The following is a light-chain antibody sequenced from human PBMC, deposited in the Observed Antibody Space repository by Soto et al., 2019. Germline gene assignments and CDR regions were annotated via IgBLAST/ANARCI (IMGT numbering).Light chain of an antibody. CDR2: ENN. J-gene: IGLJ1*01. CDR3: GTWDSSLSAV. CDR1: SSNIGNNY. Sequence: QSVLTQPPSVSAAPGQKVTISCSGSSSNIGNNYVSWDQQLPGTAPKLLIYENNKRPSGIPDRFSGSKSGTSATLGITGLQTGDEADYYCGTWDSSLSAVFGTGTKVTVL. V-gene: IGLV1-51*02.